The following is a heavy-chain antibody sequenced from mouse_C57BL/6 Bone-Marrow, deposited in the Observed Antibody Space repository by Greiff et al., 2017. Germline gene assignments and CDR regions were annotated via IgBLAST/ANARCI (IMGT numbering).Heavy chain of an antibody. CDR2: IRYDGSN. V-gene: IGHV3-6*01. J-gene: IGHJ4*01. CDR3: ARDRSLYAMDY. D-gene: IGHD6-2*01. CDR1: GYSITSGYY. Sequence: DVKLQESGPGLVKPSQSLSLSCSVTGYSITSGYYCNWIRLFPGNQLEWVGYIRYDGSNNYNSTLKNRIYITRDTSKNQFFLKLNSVTTEDTATDYCARDRSLYAMDYWGQGTSVTVSS.